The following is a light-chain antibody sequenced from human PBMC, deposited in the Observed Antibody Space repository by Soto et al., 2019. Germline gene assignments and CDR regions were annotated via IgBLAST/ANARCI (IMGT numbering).Light chain of an antibody. CDR3: QQYGSSPT. J-gene: IGKJ5*01. CDR2: DTS. Sequence: EIVLTQSPATLSLSPGERATISCGASQSINSNYLAWYQQKPGLAPRLVIYDTSMRAPVIPDRLTGSGSGTDFTLTISRLEPEDSAIYYCQQYGSSPTFGQGTRLEIK. CDR1: QSINSNY. V-gene: IGKV3D-20*01.